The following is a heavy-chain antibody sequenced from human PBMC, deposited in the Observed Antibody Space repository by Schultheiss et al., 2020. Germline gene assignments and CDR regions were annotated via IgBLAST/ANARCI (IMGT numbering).Heavy chain of an antibody. Sequence: SQTLSLTCTVSGGSISSGGYYWSWIRQHPGKGLEWIGYNYYSGSTYYNPSLKSRVTISVDTSKNQFSLKLSSVTAADTAVYYCARDEDSSGWYSAGMDVWGQGTTVTVSS. CDR3: ARDEDSSGWYSAGMDV. V-gene: IGHV4-31*03. D-gene: IGHD6-19*01. CDR1: GGSISSGGYY. J-gene: IGHJ6*02. CDR2: NYYSGST.